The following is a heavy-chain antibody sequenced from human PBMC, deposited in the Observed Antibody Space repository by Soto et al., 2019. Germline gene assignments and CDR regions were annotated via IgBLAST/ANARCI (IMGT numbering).Heavy chain of an antibody. CDR2: ISSSGSTI. Sequence: GGSLRLSCAASGFTFSDYYMSWIRQAPGKGLEWVSYISSSGSTIYYADSVKGRFTISRDNAKNSLYLQMNSLRAEDTAVYYCARDYAETLLRYFDSSYYYYMDVWGKGTTVTVSS. CDR3: ARDYAETLLRYFDSSYYYYMDV. D-gene: IGHD3-9*01. J-gene: IGHJ6*03. CDR1: GFTFSDYY. V-gene: IGHV3-11*01.